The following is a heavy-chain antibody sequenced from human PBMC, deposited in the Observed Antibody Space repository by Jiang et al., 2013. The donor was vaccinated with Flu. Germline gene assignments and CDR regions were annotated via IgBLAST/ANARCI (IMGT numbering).Heavy chain of an antibody. V-gene: IGHV4-59*01. J-gene: IGHJ4*02. CDR1: GGSISSYY. CDR3: ARMGTTVTAIDY. D-gene: IGHD4-17*01. Sequence: ETLSLTCTVSGGSISSYYWSWIRQPPGKGLEWIGYIYYSGSTNYNPSLKSRVTISVDTSKNQFSLKLSSVTAADTAVYYCARMGTTVTAIDYWGQGTLVTVSS. CDR2: IYYSGST.